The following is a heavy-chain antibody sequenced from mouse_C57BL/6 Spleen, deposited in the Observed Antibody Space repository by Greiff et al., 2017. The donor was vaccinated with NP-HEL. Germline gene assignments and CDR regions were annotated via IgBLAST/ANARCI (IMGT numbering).Heavy chain of an antibody. CDR1: GFTFSSYA. D-gene: IGHD1-1*01. CDR3: ARDTELDY. CDR2: ISDGGSYT. J-gene: IGHJ2*01. Sequence: VQLKESGGGLVKPGGSLKLSCAASGFTFSSYAMSWVRQTPEKRLEWVATISDGGSYTYYPDNVKGRFTISRDNAKNNLYLQMSHLKSEDTAMYYCARDTELDYWGQGTTLTVSS. V-gene: IGHV5-4*01.